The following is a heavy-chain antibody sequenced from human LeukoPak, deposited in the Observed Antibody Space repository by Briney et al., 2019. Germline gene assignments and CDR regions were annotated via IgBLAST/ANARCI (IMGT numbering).Heavy chain of an antibody. V-gene: IGHV3-74*01. Sequence: PGGSLRLSCAASGFTFSNAWMSWVRQAPGKGLVWVSRINSDGSSTRYADSVKGRFTISRDNAKNTLSLQMDSLRADDTAVYYCASFSLGGDWGQGTLVTVSS. CDR2: INSDGSST. J-gene: IGHJ4*02. CDR1: GFTFSNAW. D-gene: IGHD2-21*01. CDR3: ASFSLGGD.